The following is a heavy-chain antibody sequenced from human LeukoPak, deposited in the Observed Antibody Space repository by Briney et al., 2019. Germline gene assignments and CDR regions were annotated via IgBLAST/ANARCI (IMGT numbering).Heavy chain of an antibody. CDR1: GYRFTTDMYT. D-gene: IGHD6-19*01. J-gene: IGHJ4*02. V-gene: IGHV1-3*01. CDR3: ARDSDSSGWSWVY. Sequence: ASVKVSCKASGYRFTTDMYTIHWLRQAPGHRLEWMGWINAGNGNTKYSQKFQGRVTITGDTSARTVYMEVSSLVSEDTAVYYYARDSDSSGWSWVYWGQGTLVTVSS. CDR2: INAGNGNT.